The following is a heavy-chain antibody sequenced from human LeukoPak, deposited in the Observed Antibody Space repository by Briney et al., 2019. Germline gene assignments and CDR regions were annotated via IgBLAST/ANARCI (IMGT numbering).Heavy chain of an antibody. CDR3: ARARTYRSGWWYYFDY. D-gene: IGHD6-19*01. Sequence: PGGSLRLSCAASGFTVSSNYMSWVRQAPGKGLEWVSILYSGSSTYYADSVKGRFTISRDTSRNTLYLQMNSLRAEDTAIYYCARARTYRSGWWYYFDYWGQGTLVTVSS. V-gene: IGHV3-66*01. CDR2: LYSGSST. CDR1: GFTVSSNY. J-gene: IGHJ4*02.